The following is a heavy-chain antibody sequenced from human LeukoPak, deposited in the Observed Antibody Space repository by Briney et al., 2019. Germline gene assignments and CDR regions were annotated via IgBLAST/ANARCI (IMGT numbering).Heavy chain of an antibody. CDR3: ARGHNFGRLHPFDY. CDR1: GFTVSSNY. D-gene: IGHD3-9*01. Sequence: GGSLRLSCAASGFTVSSNYMSWVRQAPGKGLEWVSVIYSGGSTYYADSVKGRFTISRDNSENTLYLQMNSLRAEDTAVYYCARGHNFGRLHPFDYWGQGTLVTVSS. J-gene: IGHJ4*02. CDR2: IYSGGST. V-gene: IGHV3-66*01.